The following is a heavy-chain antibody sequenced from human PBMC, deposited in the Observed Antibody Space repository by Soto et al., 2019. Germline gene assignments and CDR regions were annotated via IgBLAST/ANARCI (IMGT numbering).Heavy chain of an antibody. Sequence: SETLSLTCTVSGGSISSGGYYWSWIRQHPGKGLEWIGYIYYSGSTYYNPSLKSRVTISVDTSKNQFSLKLSSVTAADTAVYYCAAADYGANVPARYFDYWGQGTLVTVSS. CDR1: GGSISSGGYY. CDR2: IYYSGST. V-gene: IGHV4-31*03. J-gene: IGHJ4*02. D-gene: IGHD4-17*01. CDR3: AAADYGANVPARYFDY.